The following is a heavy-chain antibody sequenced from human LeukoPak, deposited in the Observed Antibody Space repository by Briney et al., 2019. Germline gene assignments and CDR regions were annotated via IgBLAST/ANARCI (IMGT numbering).Heavy chain of an antibody. Sequence: ASVKVSCKASGYTFTSYGISWVRQAPGQGLEWMGWISVYNGNTNSAQKLQGRVSMTTDTSTSTAYMELRSLRSDDTAVYYCARDSLNPQLELPHYYYYYIDVWGKGTTVTVSS. J-gene: IGHJ6*03. CDR3: ARDSLNPQLELPHYYYYYIDV. V-gene: IGHV1-18*01. D-gene: IGHD1-1*01. CDR1: GYTFTSYG. CDR2: ISVYNGNT.